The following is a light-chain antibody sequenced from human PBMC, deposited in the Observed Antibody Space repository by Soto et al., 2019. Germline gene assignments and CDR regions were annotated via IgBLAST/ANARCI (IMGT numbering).Light chain of an antibody. J-gene: IGKJ3*01. CDR1: QSVNSNY. CDR2: GAS. V-gene: IGKV3-20*01. CDR3: QQYNSSPPEFT. Sequence: EIVLTQSPGTLSVSPGERVTLSCRASQSVNSNYLAWYQQRPGQAPRLLISGASYRATGIPDRFSGSGSGTDFTLTISRLEPEDFAVYYCQQYNSSPPEFTFGPGTRVDSK.